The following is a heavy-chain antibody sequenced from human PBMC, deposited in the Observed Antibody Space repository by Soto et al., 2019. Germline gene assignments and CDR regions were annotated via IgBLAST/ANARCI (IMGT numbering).Heavy chain of an antibody. V-gene: IGHV4-31*03. J-gene: IGHJ5*02. D-gene: IGHD2-15*01. CDR3: ARATINVVVVAASNWFDP. CDR1: GGSISSGGYY. CDR2: IYYSGST. Sequence: SETLSLTCTVSGGSISSGGYYWSWIRQHPGKGLEWIGYIYYSGSTYYNPSLKSRVTISVDTSKNQFSLKLSSVTAADTAVYYCARATINVVVVAASNWFDPWGQGTLVTVSS.